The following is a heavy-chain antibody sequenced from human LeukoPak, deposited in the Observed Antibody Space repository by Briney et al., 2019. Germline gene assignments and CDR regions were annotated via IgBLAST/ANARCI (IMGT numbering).Heavy chain of an antibody. D-gene: IGHD1-7*01. Sequence: ASVKVSCKASGYTFTSYDINWVRQATGQGLEWMGWMNPNSGNTGYAQKFQGRVTMTRSTSISTAYMELSSLRSEDTAVYYCARRRNYVGGVDPLGQGTLVTVSS. CDR3: ARRRNYVGGVDP. CDR1: GYTFTSYD. J-gene: IGHJ5*02. V-gene: IGHV1-8*01. CDR2: MNPNSGNT.